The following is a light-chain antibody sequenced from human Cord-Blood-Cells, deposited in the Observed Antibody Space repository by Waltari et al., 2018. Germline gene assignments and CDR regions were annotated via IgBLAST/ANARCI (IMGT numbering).Light chain of an antibody. Sequence: SYELTQPPSVSVSPGQTASITCSGDKLGDKYACWYQQKPGQSPVLVIYQDRKRPSRIPERFTGSNSGNTATLTISGTQAMDEADYYCQAWDSSTGVFGGGTKLTVL. CDR2: QDR. CDR3: QAWDSSTGV. J-gene: IGLJ2*01. V-gene: IGLV3-1*01. CDR1: KLGDKY.